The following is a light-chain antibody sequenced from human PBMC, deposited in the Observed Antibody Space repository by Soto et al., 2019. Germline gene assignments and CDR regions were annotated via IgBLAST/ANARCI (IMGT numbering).Light chain of an antibody. CDR1: SSDVGSYNL. Sequence: QSALTQPASVSGSPGQSITISCTGTSSDVGSYNLVSWYQQHPGNAPKIMIYDVSERPSGVSNRFSGSKSGNTASLTISGLQSEDEADYYCCSYAGSSTDVFGTGTKVTVL. V-gene: IGLV2-23*02. CDR3: CSYAGSSTDV. J-gene: IGLJ1*01. CDR2: DVS.